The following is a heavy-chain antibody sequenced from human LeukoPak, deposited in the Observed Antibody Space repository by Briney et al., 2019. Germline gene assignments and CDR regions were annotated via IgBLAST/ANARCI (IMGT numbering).Heavy chain of an antibody. CDR2: INPNSGGT. D-gene: IGHD2-2*01. CDR1: GYTFTGYY. V-gene: IGHV1-2*02. J-gene: IGHJ6*02. CDR3: ARVRDIVVVPAAPDYYYGMDV. Sequence: ASVKVSCKASGYTFTGYYMHWVRQAPGQGLEWMGWINPNSGGTNYAQKFQGRVTMTRDTSISTAYMELSRLRSDDTAVYYCARVRDIVVVPAAPDYYYGMDVWGQGTTVTVSS.